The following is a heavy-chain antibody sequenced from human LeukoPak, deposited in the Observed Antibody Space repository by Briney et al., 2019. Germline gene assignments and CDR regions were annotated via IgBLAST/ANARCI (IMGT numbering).Heavy chain of an antibody. CDR3: ARGYSSSWYNWFDP. CDR1: GGSISSYY. CDR2: IYYSGST. V-gene: IGHV4-59*01. J-gene: IGHJ5*02. D-gene: IGHD6-13*01. Sequence: SETLSLTCTVSGGSISSYYWSWIRQPPGKGLEWIGYIYYSGSTNYNPSLKSRVTISVDTSKNQFSLKLSSVTAADTAVYCCARGYSSSWYNWFDPWGQGTLVTASS.